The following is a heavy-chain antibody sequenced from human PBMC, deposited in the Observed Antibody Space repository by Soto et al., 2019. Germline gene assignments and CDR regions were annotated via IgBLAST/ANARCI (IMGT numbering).Heavy chain of an antibody. V-gene: IGHV3-21*01. CDR3: ARGIIVATIGFDY. CDR2: ISSSSSYI. CDR1: GFTFSSYS. Sequence: GGSLRLSCAASGFTFSSYSMNWVRQAPGKGLEWVSSISSSSSYIYYADSVKGRFTISRDNAKNSLYLQMNSLRAEDTAVYYCARGIIVATIGFDYWGQGTLVTVSS. J-gene: IGHJ4*02. D-gene: IGHD5-12*01.